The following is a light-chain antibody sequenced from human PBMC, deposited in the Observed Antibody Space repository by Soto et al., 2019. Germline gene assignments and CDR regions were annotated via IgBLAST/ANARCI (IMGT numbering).Light chain of an antibody. CDR1: QSVSNY. Sequence: EIVLTQSPATLSLSPGERATLSCRASQSVSNYLAWYQQKPCQAPRLLIYTASNRATGIPARFSGSGSGTDFTLTISSLEPEDFAVYYCQQRSTWPPWTFGQGTKVDIK. CDR2: TAS. J-gene: IGKJ1*01. V-gene: IGKV3-11*01. CDR3: QQRSTWPPWT.